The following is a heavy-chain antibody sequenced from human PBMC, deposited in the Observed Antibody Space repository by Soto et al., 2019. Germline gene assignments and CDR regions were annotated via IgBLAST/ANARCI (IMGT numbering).Heavy chain of an antibody. Sequence: QVQLQESGPGLVKPSETLPLTCTVSGGSVSSGSYYWSWIRQPPGKGLEWIGYIYSSGNTNYNPSLESRVTISADTSNNQFSLKLSSVTAADTAVYYCARAVAGDFDYWGQGTLVTVSS. V-gene: IGHV4-61*01. J-gene: IGHJ4*02. CDR2: IYSSGNT. CDR3: ARAVAGDFDY. CDR1: GGSVSSGSYY. D-gene: IGHD6-19*01.